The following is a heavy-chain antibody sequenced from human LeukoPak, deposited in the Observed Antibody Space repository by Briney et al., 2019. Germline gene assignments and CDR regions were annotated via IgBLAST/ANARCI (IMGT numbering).Heavy chain of an antibody. CDR3: ARDGCSGGSCRYNWFDP. CDR1: GGSISSYY. D-gene: IGHD2-15*01. J-gene: IGHJ5*02. CDR2: IYTSGSA. Sequence: PSETLSLTCTVSGGSISSYYGSWIRQPAGKGLEWIGRIYTSGSANYNPSLKSRVTMSVDTSKNQFSLKLSSVTAADTAVYYCARDGCSGGSCRYNWFDPWGQGTLVTVSS. V-gene: IGHV4-4*07.